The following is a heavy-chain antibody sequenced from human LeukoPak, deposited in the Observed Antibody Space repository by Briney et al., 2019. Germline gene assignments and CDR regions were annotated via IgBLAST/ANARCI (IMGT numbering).Heavy chain of an antibody. Sequence: PAGSLSLSCAASGXTFSSYSVNWVRQAPGKGLEWVLSISSSSSYIYYADSVKGRFTISRDNAKNSLYLQMNSLRAEDTAVYYCARDLVTKPYYYDTSGTSHAFDIWGQGTMVTVSS. J-gene: IGHJ3*02. CDR1: GXTFSSYS. D-gene: IGHD3-22*01. V-gene: IGHV3-21*01. CDR2: ISSSSSYI. CDR3: ARDLVTKPYYYDTSGTSHAFDI.